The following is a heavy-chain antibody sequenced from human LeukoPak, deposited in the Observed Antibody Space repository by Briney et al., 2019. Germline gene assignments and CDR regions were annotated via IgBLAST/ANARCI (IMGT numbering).Heavy chain of an antibody. Sequence: GGSLRLSCAASGFTFSTSAMHWVRQAPGKGLEYVSAISSNGGSTYYVDSVKGRFTISRDNSKNTLYLQMGSLRAEDMAVYYCARVFYDSGGYYYDYWGQGTLVTVSS. D-gene: IGHD3-22*01. CDR1: GFTFSTSA. CDR3: ARVFYDSGGYYYDY. J-gene: IGHJ4*02. V-gene: IGHV3-64*02. CDR2: ISSNGGST.